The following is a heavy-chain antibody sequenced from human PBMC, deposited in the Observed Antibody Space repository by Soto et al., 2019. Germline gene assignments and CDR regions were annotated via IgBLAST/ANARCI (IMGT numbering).Heavy chain of an antibody. Sequence: GGSLRLSCVASGFIFHNYALSWVRRAPGKGLEWGSGITGSGGHTYYADSVKGRFTISRDRSKNTLYLQMKNLRAEDTALYYCSRDAPYPQGRWLNLDLGGQGTLVTVSS. CDR1: GFIFHNYA. CDR3: SRDAPYPQGRWLNLDL. CDR2: ITGSGGHT. V-gene: IGHV3-23*01. J-gene: IGHJ5*02. D-gene: IGHD3-10*01.